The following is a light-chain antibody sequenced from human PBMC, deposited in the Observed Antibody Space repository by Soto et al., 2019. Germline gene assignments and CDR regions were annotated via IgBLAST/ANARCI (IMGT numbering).Light chain of an antibody. CDR2: DAS. J-gene: IGKJ4*01. V-gene: IGKV3-11*01. CDR1: QSVSRD. Sequence: EIVLTQSPATLSLSPGERATLSCRASQSVSRDLAWYQHKPGQAPRLLIYDASTRATGIPARFSGSGSGTDFTLTISSLEPEDFAVYYCQQRINWHRLTFGGGTKVEIK. CDR3: QQRINWHRLT.